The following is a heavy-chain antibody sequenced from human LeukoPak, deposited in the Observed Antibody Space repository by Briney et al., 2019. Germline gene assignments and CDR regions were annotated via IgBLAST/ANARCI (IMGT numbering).Heavy chain of an antibody. V-gene: IGHV3-64*01. Sequence: GGSLRLSCAASGFTLSSYAMHWVRQAPGKGLEYVSAISSNGGSTYYANSVKGRFTISRDNSKNTLYLQMGSLRAEDMAVYYCARSGAPIAAAGTWFDPWGQGTLVTVSS. CDR1: GFTLSSYA. J-gene: IGHJ5*02. CDR2: ISSNGGST. CDR3: ARSGAPIAAAGTWFDP. D-gene: IGHD6-13*01.